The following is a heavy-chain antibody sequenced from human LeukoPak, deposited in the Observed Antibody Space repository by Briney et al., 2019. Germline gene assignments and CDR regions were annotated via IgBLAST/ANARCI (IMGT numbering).Heavy chain of an antibody. CDR3: ARVSAEGSHYYDSSGYYRT. J-gene: IGHJ5*02. CDR2: IIPIFGTA. D-gene: IGHD3-22*01. Sequence: VSSVNVSCKPSVGTFSSYAISWVRPAPAQGREWMGGIIPIFGTANYTPKFQGRVTITADESTSTAYMELSSLRSEDTAVYSGARVSAEGSHYYDSSGYYRTWGQGTLVTVSS. V-gene: IGHV1-69*13. CDR1: VGTFSSYA.